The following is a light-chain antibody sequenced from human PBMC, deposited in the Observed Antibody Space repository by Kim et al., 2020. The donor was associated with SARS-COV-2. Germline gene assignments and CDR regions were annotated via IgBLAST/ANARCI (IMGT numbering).Light chain of an antibody. V-gene: IGLV3-19*01. CDR1: SLRSYY. Sequence: SSELTQDPALPVALGQTVRITCQGDSLRSYYASWYQQKPGQAPVLVIYGKNNRPSGIPDRFSGSSSGNTASLTITGAQAVDEADYYCNSRDSSGNHLVFGGGTQLTVL. CDR3: NSRDSSGNHLV. CDR2: GKN. J-gene: IGLJ3*02.